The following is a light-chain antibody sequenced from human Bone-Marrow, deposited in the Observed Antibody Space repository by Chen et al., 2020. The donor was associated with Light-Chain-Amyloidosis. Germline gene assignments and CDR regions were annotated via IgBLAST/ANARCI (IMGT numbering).Light chain of an antibody. J-gene: IGKJ4*01. CDR2: DTS. V-gene: IGKV1-NL1*01. Sequence: DIQMTQTPSSLSAAVGDTATTTCRASQGIAKSLAWYQQRPGGAPKLLLFDTSNLGSGVPPRFSGSGSETDYILTISSLQPADFATYWCQQYFSTPPVAFGGGTKV. CDR1: QGIAKS. CDR3: QQYFSTPPVA.